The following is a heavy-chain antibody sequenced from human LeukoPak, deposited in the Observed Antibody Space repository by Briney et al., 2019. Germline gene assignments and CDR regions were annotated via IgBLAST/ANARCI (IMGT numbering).Heavy chain of an antibody. D-gene: IGHD3-9*01. CDR3: ARDLGGDILTGYYLYYFDY. Sequence: GGSLRLSRAASGFTFSSYSMNWVRQAPGKGLEWVSYISSSSNTIYYADSVKGRFTISRDNAKNSLYLQMNSLRAEDTAVYYCARDLGGDILTGYYLYYFDYWGQGTLVTVSS. V-gene: IGHV3-48*04. CDR1: GFTFSSYS. J-gene: IGHJ4*02. CDR2: ISSSSNTI.